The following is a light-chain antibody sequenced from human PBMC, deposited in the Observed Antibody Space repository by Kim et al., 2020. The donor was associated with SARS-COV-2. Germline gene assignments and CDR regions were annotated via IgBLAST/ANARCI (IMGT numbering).Light chain of an antibody. CDR2: GAS. CDR3: QQYGSSPLIT. Sequence: PGERATLSCRASQSVDSSYFAWYQQKPGQAPGLLIYGASSRATGITDRFSGSGSGTDFTLTISRLEPEDFAVYYCQQYGSSPLITFGGGTKVDIK. J-gene: IGKJ4*01. CDR1: QSVDSSY. V-gene: IGKV3-20*01.